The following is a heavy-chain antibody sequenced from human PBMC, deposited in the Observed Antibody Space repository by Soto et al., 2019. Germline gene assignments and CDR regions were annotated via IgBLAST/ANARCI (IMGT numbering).Heavy chain of an antibody. D-gene: IGHD4-17*01. CDR3: ARAGLTTVTTVKDYYYYMDV. CDR1: GDSVSSNSAA. V-gene: IGHV6-1*01. Sequence: QVQLQQSGPGLVKPSQTLSLTCAISGDSVSSNSAAWNWIRQSPSRGLEWLGRTYYRSKWYNDYAVSVKSRIIINPDTSKNQFSLQLNSVTPEDTAVYYCARAGLTTVTTVKDYYYYMDVWGKGTTVTVSS. CDR2: TYYRSKWYN. J-gene: IGHJ6*03.